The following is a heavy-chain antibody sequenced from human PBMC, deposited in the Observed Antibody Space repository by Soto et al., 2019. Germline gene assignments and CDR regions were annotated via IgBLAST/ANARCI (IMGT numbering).Heavy chain of an antibody. J-gene: IGHJ4*02. D-gene: IGHD2-21*01. CDR1: GVSISSHY. CDR3: TRGGDPYKTGH. CDR2: IYYSGST. V-gene: IGHV4-59*11. Sequence: PSETLSLTCTVSGVSISSHYWSWIRQPPGKGLEWIGYIYYSGSTNYNPSLKGRVTMSVDTSKNQFSLKLTSVNTADTAIYYCTRGGDPYKTGHWGQGTLVTVSS.